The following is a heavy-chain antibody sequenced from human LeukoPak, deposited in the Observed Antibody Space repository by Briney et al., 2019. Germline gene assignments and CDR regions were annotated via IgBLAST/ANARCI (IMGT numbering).Heavy chain of an antibody. CDR2: ISGSGRTI. J-gene: IGHJ5*01. CDR3: ARGVYGRFDS. CDR1: GFTFDAYE. Sequence: PGGSLRLSCAASGFTFDAYEINWVRQAPGKGLEWVSYISGSGRTIYYADSVKGRFTISWDNAKNSVYLQMNRLRAEDTAVYYRARGVYGRFDSWGQGTLVTVSS. D-gene: IGHD2/OR15-2a*01. V-gene: IGHV3-48*03.